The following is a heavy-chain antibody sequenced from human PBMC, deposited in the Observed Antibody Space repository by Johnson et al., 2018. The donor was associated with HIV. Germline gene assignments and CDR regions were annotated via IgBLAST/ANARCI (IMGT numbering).Heavy chain of an antibody. CDR1: GFTFSNAW. D-gene: IGHD3-16*01. CDR3: TPERGDPLIGADALDI. J-gene: IGHJ3*02. CDR2: ITSKTDGGTT. Sequence: VQLVESGGGLVKPGGSLRLSCAASGFTFSNAWMSWVRQAPGQGLEWVGRITSKTDGGTTDYAAPVKGRFTNSRDDSKNTLYLQMNRLKTEDTAVDYCTPERGDPLIGADALDIWGHGTMVIVSS. V-gene: IGHV3-15*01.